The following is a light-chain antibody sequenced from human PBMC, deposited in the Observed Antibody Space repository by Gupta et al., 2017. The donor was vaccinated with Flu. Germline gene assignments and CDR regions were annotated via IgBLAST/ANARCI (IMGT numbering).Light chain of an antibody. Sequence: LSPGERATLSCRASQSVSSYLAWYQQKPGQAPRLLIYDASNRATGIPARFSGSGSGTDFTLTISSLEPEDFAVYYCQQRSGTFGGGTKVEIK. CDR3: QQRSGT. CDR1: QSVSSY. CDR2: DAS. J-gene: IGKJ4*01. V-gene: IGKV3-11*01.